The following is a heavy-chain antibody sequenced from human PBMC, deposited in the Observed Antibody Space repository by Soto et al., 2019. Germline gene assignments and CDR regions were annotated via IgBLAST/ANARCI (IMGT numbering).Heavy chain of an antibody. CDR3: AGFPQDIVVVPAAIP. Sequence: GGSLRLSCAASGFTFDDYAMHWVRQAPGKGLEWVSGISWNSGSIGYADSVKGRFTISRDNAKNSLYLQMNSLRAEDTALYYCAGFPQDIVVVPAAIPWGQGTLVTVSS. D-gene: IGHD2-2*02. V-gene: IGHV3-9*01. J-gene: IGHJ5*02. CDR1: GFTFDDYA. CDR2: ISWNSGSI.